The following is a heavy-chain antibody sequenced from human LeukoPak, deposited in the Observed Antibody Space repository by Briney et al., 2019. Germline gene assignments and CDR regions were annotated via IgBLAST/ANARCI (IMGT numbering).Heavy chain of an antibody. V-gene: IGHV3-23*01. Sequence: PGGSLRLSCAASGFTFSSYAMSWVRQAPGKGLEWVSAISGSGGSTYYADSVKGRSTISRDNSKNTLYLQMNSLRAEDTAVYYCTTYSSGYYHFDYWGPGTLVTVSS. CDR2: ISGSGGST. D-gene: IGHD3-22*01. J-gene: IGHJ4*02. CDR3: TTYSSGYYHFDY. CDR1: GFTFSSYA.